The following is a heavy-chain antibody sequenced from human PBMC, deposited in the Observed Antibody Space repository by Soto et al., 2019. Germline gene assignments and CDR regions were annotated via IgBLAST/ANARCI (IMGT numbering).Heavy chain of an antibody. D-gene: IGHD6-6*01. CDR1: GGTFSSYA. Sequence: SVKVSCKASGGTFSSYAISWVRQAPGQGLEWMGGIIPIFGTANYAQKFQGRVTITADESTSTAYMELSSLRSEDTAVYYCARDRIAASCGGLRGKYDAFVIWGQGTMVTVSS. CDR2: IIPIFGTA. J-gene: IGHJ3*02. V-gene: IGHV1-69*13. CDR3: ARDRIAASCGGLRGKYDAFVI.